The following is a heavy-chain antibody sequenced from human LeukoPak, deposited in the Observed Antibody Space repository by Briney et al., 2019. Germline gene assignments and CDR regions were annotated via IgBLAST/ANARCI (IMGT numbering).Heavy chain of an antibody. J-gene: IGHJ4*02. D-gene: IGHD3-10*01. CDR2: MKPNSGNT. Sequence: ASVKVSCKASGYTFTTYDINWVRQAPGQGLEWMGWMKPNSGNTGYAQKFQGRVTITRNTSISTAYMELNSLRSEDTAVYYCAIDYASGNFDYWGQGTLVTVSS. CDR1: GYTFTTYD. CDR3: AIDYASGNFDY. V-gene: IGHV1-8*01.